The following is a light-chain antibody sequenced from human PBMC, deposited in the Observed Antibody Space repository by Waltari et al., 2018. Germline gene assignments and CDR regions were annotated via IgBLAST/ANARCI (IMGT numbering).Light chain of an antibody. J-gene: IGLJ3*02. CDR1: SSNIGSNT. Sequence: QSVLTQPPSASGTPGQRVTISCSGSSSNIGSNTANWYQQPPGTAPKLLIYSNNQRPSGVPDRFSGSKSGTSASLAISVLQSEDEADYYCAAWDDSLNGWVFGGGTKLTVL. CDR2: SNN. V-gene: IGLV1-44*01. CDR3: AAWDDSLNGWV.